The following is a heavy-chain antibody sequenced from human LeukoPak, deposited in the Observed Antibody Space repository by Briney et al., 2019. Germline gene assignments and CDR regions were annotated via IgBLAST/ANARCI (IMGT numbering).Heavy chain of an antibody. D-gene: IGHD3-16*01. CDR1: GFTFSSYS. CDR3: AKDLGDRQTRPFDY. J-gene: IGHJ4*02. Sequence: GGSLRLSCAASGFTFSSYSMNWVRQAPGKGLEWVSYISSSSSTIYYADSVKGRFTISRDNAKNSLYLQMNSLRAEDTAVYYCAKDLGDRQTRPFDYWGQGTLVTVSS. CDR2: ISSSSSTI. V-gene: IGHV3-48*01.